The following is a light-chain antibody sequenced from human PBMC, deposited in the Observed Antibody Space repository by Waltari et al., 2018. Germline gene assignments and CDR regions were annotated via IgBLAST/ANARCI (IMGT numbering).Light chain of an antibody. CDR3: QQYYSYPIT. V-gene: IGKV1-8*01. CDR2: AAS. CDR1: QGISSY. Sequence: AIRITPSPSSLSASTGDRVTITCRASQGISSYLAWYQQNQGKAPKLLIYAASTLQSGVPSRFSGSGSGTDFTLTISCLQSEDFATYYCQQYYSYPITFGQGTRLEIK. J-gene: IGKJ5*01.